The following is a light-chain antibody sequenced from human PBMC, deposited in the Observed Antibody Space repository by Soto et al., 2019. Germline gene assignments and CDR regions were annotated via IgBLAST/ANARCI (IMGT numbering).Light chain of an antibody. V-gene: IGLV3-21*02. CDR3: QVWDGTTDHLV. CDR2: DDS. J-gene: IGLJ3*02. CDR1: NIGNKG. Sequence: SYELTQPPSVSVAPGQTARITCGGDNIGNKGVHWYQQKPGQAPVLAVYDDSDRPPGIPERFSGSNSGNTAALTIRRVEVGDEADYCCQVWDGTTDHLVFGGGTKLTVL.